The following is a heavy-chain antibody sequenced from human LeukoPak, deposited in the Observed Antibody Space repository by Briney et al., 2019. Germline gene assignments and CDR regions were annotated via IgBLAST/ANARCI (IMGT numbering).Heavy chain of an antibody. CDR3: ARDTRYYDFWSGYSPFDY. V-gene: IGHV1-18*01. J-gene: IGHJ4*02. CDR2: ISAYNGNT. D-gene: IGHD3-3*01. Sequence: PLASVKVSCKASGYTFTSYGISWVRQAPGQGLEWMGWISAYNGNTNYAQKLQGRVTMTTDTSTSTAYMELRSLRSDDTAVYYCARDTRYYDFWSGYSPFDYWGQGTLVTVSS. CDR1: GYTFTSYG.